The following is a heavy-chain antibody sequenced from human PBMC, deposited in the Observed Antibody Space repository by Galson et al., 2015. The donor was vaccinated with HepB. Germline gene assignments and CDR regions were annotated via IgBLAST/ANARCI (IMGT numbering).Heavy chain of an antibody. J-gene: IGHJ6*02. D-gene: IGHD3-10*01. Sequence: SVKVSCKASGYTFTGYYMHWVRQAPGQGLEWMGWINPNSGGTNYAQKFQGWVTMTRDPSISTAYMELSRLRSDDTAVYYCARGGHYYGSGSYFYYGMDVWGQGTTVTVSS. V-gene: IGHV1-2*04. CDR3: ARGGHYYGSGSYFYYGMDV. CDR1: GYTFTGYY. CDR2: INPNSGGT.